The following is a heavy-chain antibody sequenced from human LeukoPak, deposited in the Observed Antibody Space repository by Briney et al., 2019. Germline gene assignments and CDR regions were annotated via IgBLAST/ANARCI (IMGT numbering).Heavy chain of an antibody. CDR2: INHSGST. CDR3: ARGDSGYAISGVRYFDY. Sequence: SETLSLTCAVYGGSFSGYYWSWIRQPPGKGLEWIGEINHSGSTNYNPSLKSRVTISVDTSKNQFSLKLSSVTAADTAVYYCARGDSGYAISGVRYFDYWGQGTPVTVSS. V-gene: IGHV4-34*01. D-gene: IGHD5-12*01. J-gene: IGHJ4*02. CDR1: GGSFSGYY.